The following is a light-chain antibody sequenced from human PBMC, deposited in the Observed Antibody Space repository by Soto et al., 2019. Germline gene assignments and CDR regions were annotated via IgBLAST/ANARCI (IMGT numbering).Light chain of an antibody. V-gene: IGKV3-20*01. CDR3: QQYGISPFT. CDR2: GAS. J-gene: IGKJ4*01. Sequence: EVVLTQSPGTLSLSPGARATLSCRASQFVSSTYLAWYQQRPGQAPRLLIYGASSRATGIQDRFSGGGSETDFTLTISRLESEDSAVYYCQQYGISPFTFGGGTKVEI. CDR1: QFVSSTY.